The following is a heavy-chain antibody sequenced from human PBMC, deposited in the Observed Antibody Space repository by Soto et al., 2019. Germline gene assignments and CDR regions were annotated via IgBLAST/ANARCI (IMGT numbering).Heavy chain of an antibody. D-gene: IGHD6-13*01. Sequence: LHLQESGPGLVKPSETLSLICTVSGGSISSTTYYWGWIRQPPGKGLEWIGTIYYSGYTYYNPSLKSRVTISVDTSKNQFSLRLSSVTASDTAVYYCAKRGDTSRLNWAFFDSWGQGTLVTVSS. CDR1: GGSISSTTYY. V-gene: IGHV4-39*01. CDR2: IYYSGYT. J-gene: IGHJ4*02. CDR3: AKRGDTSRLNWAFFDS.